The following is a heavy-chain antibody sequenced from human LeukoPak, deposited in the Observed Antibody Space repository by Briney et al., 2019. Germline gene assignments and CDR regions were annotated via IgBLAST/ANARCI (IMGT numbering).Heavy chain of an antibody. CDR1: GGSFSGYY. V-gene: IGHV4-34*01. Sequence: SETLPLTCAVYGGSFSGYYWSWIRQPPGKGLEWIGEINHSGSTNYNPSLKSRVTISVDTSKNQFSLKLSSVTAADTAVYYCARGQTTVTTGYYYYYYYMDVWGKGTTVTVSS. D-gene: IGHD4-17*01. J-gene: IGHJ6*03. CDR2: INHSGST. CDR3: ARGQTTVTTGYYYYYYYMDV.